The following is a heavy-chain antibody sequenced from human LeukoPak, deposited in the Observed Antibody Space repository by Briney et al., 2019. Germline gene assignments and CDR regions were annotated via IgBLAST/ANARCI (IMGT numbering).Heavy chain of an antibody. Sequence: GGSLRPSCPPSGFTFISYSMNWVRHAPGEGLGWVSSISSSISYIYDTDSVKGRFSISRDKAKNSLYLQMNSLRAEDTAVYYCARSRCSSTSCYRTRYFDYWGQGTLVTVSS. CDR3: ARSRCSSTSCYRTRYFDY. CDR1: GFTFISYS. J-gene: IGHJ4*02. CDR2: ISSSISYI. V-gene: IGHV3-21*01. D-gene: IGHD2-2*01.